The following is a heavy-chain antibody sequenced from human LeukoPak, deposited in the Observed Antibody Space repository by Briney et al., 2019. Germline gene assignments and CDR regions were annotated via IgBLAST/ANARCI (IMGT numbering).Heavy chain of an antibody. J-gene: IGHJ4*02. D-gene: IGHD1/OR15-1a*01. CDR1: GFTFRTYW. V-gene: IGHV3-74*01. CDR3: ARDPSGSSTTSFDY. CDR2: INSDGSST. Sequence: GGSLRLSCAASGFTFRTYWMHWVRQAPGKGLAWVSRINSDGSSTSYADSVKGRFTISRDNAKNTLYLQMNTLRVEDTAVYYCARDPSGSSTTSFDYWGQGTLVTVSS.